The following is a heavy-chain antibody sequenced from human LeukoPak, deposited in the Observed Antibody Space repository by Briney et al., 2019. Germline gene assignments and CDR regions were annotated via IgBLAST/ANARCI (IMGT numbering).Heavy chain of an antibody. CDR3: ARRHTRALGYCSGGSCYSHGMDV. Sequence: PGGSLRLSCAASGFTVSSNYMSWVRQAPGKGLEWVSVIYSGGSTYYADSVKGRFTISRDNSKNTLYLQMNSLRAEDTAVYYCARRHTRALGYCSGGSCYSHGMDVWGQGTTVTVSS. V-gene: IGHV3-66*04. CDR2: IYSGGST. CDR1: GFTVSSNY. D-gene: IGHD2-15*01. J-gene: IGHJ6*02.